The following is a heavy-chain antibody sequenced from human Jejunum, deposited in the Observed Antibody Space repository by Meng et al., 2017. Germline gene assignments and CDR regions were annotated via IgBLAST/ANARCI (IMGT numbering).Heavy chain of an antibody. CDR2: INPSSGGT. Sequence: ASVKVSCKASGYTFTTCHIHWVRQAPGQGLEWMGVINPSSGGTVYALSFQGRFTMTRDTSTSTVHMDLSSLTSEDTAVYYCAREPGIEKYFDYWGQGTLVTVSS. D-gene: IGHD1-1*01. CDR3: AREPGIEKYFDY. CDR1: GYTFTTCH. V-gene: IGHV1-46*01. J-gene: IGHJ4*02.